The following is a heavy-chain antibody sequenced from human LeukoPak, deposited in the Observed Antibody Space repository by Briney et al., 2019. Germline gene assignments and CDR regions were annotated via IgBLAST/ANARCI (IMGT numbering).Heavy chain of an antibody. J-gene: IGHJ4*02. CDR1: GYTFTSYG. CDR3: ARRGYGSGSYQLDY. CDR2: ISAYNGNT. Sequence: ASVKVSCEASGYTFTSYGISWVRQAPGQGLEWMGWISAYNGNTNYAQKLQGRVTMTTDTSTSTAYMELRSLRSDDTAVYYCARRGYGSGSYQLDYWGQGTLVTVSS. V-gene: IGHV1-18*01. D-gene: IGHD3-10*01.